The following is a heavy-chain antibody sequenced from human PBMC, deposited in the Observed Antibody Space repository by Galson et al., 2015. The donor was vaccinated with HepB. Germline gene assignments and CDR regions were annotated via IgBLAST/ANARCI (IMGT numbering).Heavy chain of an antibody. CDR3: ATMYSSSWFDY. CDR1: GFTFSGYW. Sequence: SLRLSCAASGFTFSGYWMSWVRQAPGKGLEWVANIKQDGSEKYYVDSVKGRFTISRDNAKNSLYLQMNSLRAEDTAVYYCATMYSSSWFDYWGQGTLVTVSS. J-gene: IGHJ4*02. CDR2: IKQDGSEK. D-gene: IGHD6-13*01. V-gene: IGHV3-7*03.